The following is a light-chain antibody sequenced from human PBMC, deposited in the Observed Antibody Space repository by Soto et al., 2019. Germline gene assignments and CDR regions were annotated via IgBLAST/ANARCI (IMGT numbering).Light chain of an antibody. CDR3: QQYGGSPLYT. Sequence: DIVLTQSPGTLSFSPGEGATLSCRASQSVSSSHLAWYQQKPGQAPRLVIYGASSRATGIPDRFSGSGSGTDFTLTISSLEPEDFAVYYCQQYGGSPLYTFGQGTTLEIK. V-gene: IGKV3-20*01. CDR2: GAS. J-gene: IGKJ2*01. CDR1: QSVSSSH.